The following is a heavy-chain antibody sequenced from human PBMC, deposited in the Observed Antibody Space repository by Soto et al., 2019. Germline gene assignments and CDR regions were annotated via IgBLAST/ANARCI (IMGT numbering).Heavy chain of an antibody. J-gene: IGHJ4*02. CDR1: GFTFSKHG. V-gene: IGHV3-33*01. D-gene: IGHD1-1*01. CDR2: ILADGSLQ. CDR3: ARDDDFPDNGLES. Sequence: QVQLVESGGGVVQPGRSLRLSCAVSGFTFSKHGMHWDRQAPGKGLEWVAVILADGSLQHYGDSVKGRFTISRDNAKNTLFLQMDSLRAEDTSVYYCARDDDFPDNGLESWGQGILVTVSS.